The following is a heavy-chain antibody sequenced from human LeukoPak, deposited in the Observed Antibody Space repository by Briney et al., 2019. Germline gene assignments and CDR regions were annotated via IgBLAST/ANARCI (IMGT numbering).Heavy chain of an antibody. Sequence: TGGSLRLSCAASGFTFSSYATAWVRQAPGKGLEWVSCISGSGGTTKYADSVRGRFTISRDFSKNTVYLQMNSLRAEDTAVYYCARGGGYSYGDRWLDPWGQGTLVTVSS. CDR1: GFTFSSYA. V-gene: IGHV3-23*01. J-gene: IGHJ5*02. CDR3: ARGGGYSYGDRWLDP. CDR2: ISGSGGTT. D-gene: IGHD5-18*01.